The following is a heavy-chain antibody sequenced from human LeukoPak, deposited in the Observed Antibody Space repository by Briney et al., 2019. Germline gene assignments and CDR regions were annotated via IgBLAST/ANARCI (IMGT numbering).Heavy chain of an antibody. Sequence: PGGSLRLSCAASGFTFSSYAMHWVRQAPGKGLEWVAVISYDGSNKYYADSVKGRFTISRDNSKNTLYLQMNSLRAEDTAVYYCARDRLGDIPLWGQGTLVTVSS. CDR2: ISYDGSNK. V-gene: IGHV3-30-3*01. J-gene: IGHJ4*02. D-gene: IGHD2-21*02. CDR1: GFTFSSYA. CDR3: ARDRLGDIPL.